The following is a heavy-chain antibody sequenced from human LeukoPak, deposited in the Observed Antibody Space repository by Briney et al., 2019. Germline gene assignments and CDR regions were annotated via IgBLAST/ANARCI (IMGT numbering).Heavy chain of an antibody. Sequence: SGGSLRLSCAASGFTLSSYGMHWVRQAPGKGLEWVAVIWYDGTNKYYGDSVKGRFTISRDNPKNTLYLQMNSLRTEDTAVYYCARSNPQYSRYSTSCLDDWGQGALVTVSS. D-gene: IGHD6-13*01. V-gene: IGHV3-33*01. CDR3: ARSNPQYSRYSTSCLDD. CDR2: IWYDGTNK. J-gene: IGHJ4*02. CDR1: GFTLSSYG.